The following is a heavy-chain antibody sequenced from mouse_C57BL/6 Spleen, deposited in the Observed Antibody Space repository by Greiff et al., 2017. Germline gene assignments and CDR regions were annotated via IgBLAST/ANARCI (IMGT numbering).Heavy chain of an antibody. J-gene: IGHJ4*01. CDR2: IYPGSGNT. CDR1: GYTFTDYY. Sequence: QVHVKQSGAELVRPGASVKLSCKASGYTFTDYYINWVKQRPGQGLEWIARIYPGSGNTYYNEKFKGKATLTAEKSSSTAYMQLSSLTSEDSAVYFCARDPHLPGAMDYWGQGTSVTVSS. V-gene: IGHV1-76*01. CDR3: ARDPHLPGAMDY. D-gene: IGHD1-2*01.